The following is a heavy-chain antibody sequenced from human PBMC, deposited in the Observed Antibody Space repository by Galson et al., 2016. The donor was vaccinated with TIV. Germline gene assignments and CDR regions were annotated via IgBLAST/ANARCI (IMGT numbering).Heavy chain of an antibody. Sequence: SLRLSCAASGFTFSSFAMTWVRQAPGKGLEWVSRISAGGGRTDYADSVKGRFTISRDNSQNTLYLQMSSLRAEDTAVYYCARERSPSLRYFDWLKNYSLDVWGQGTTVTVSS. CDR1: GFTFSSFA. V-gene: IGHV3-23*01. J-gene: IGHJ6*02. D-gene: IGHD3-9*01. CDR2: ISAGGGRT. CDR3: ARERSPSLRYFDWLKNYSLDV.